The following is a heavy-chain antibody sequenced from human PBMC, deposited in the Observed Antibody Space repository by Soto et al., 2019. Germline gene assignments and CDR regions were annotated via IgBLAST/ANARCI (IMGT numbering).Heavy chain of an antibody. D-gene: IGHD2-21*02. CDR2: INTNTGNP. J-gene: IGHJ4*02. CDR3: ARGLKARLVVTAPGDY. V-gene: IGHV7-4-1*01. Sequence: GASVKVSCKASGYTFTSYAMNWVRQAPGQGLEWMGWINTNTGNPTYAQGFTGRFVFSLDASVSTAYLQICSLEAEDTAVYYCARGLKARLVVTAPGDYWGQGTPVTVSS. CDR1: GYTFTSYA.